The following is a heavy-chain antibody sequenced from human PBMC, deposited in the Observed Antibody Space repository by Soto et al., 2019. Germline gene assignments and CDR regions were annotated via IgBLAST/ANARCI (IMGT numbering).Heavy chain of an antibody. V-gene: IGHV1-69*04. D-gene: IGHD3-10*01. CDR3: ARDPPVTMGDY. J-gene: IGHJ4*02. Sequence: ASVKVSCKASGGTFSSYTISWVRQAPGQGLEWMGRIIPILGIANYAQKFQGRVTITADKSTSTAYMELSSLRSEDTAVYYCARDPPVTMGDYWGQGTLVTVSS. CDR1: GGTFSSYT. CDR2: IIPILGIA.